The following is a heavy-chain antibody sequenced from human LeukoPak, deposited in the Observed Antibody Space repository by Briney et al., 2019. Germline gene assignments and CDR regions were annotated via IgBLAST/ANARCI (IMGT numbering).Heavy chain of an antibody. J-gene: IGHJ4*02. D-gene: IGHD3-10*01. CDR3: ARASGITMVRGNPYYFDY. V-gene: IGHV3-66*01. CDR2: IYGGGST. Sequence: GGSLRLSCAASGFTVSSNYMSWVRQAPGKGLEWVSVIYGGGSTYYADSVKGRFTISRDNSKNTLYLQMNSLRAEDTAVYYCARASGITMVRGNPYYFDYWGQGTLVTVSS. CDR1: GFTVSSNY.